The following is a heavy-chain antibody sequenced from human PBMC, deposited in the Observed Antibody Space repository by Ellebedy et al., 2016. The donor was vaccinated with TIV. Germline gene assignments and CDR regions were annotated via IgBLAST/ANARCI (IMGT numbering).Heavy chain of an antibody. V-gene: IGHV3-23*01. D-gene: IGHD4-17*01. CDR2: ISGSGGST. J-gene: IGHJ3*01. Sequence: GESLKISXAASGFTFSSYAMSWVRQAPGKGLEWVSAISGSGGSTYYADSVKGRFTISRDNSKNTLYLQMNSLRAEDTAVYYCSKDPNGDYFGAFDFWGQGTMVTVSS. CDR3: SKDPNGDYFGAFDF. CDR1: GFTFSSYA.